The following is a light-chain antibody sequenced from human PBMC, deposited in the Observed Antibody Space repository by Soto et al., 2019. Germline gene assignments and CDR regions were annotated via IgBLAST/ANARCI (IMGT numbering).Light chain of an antibody. Sequence: EIVLTQSPATLSLSPGESATLSCRASQNIDISLGWYRQNPGQAPRLLIYHISNRATGIPARFSGSGSGTDFTLTITNLEPEDFAVYYCQHRSNWPGTWTFGQGTRVEMK. CDR2: HIS. CDR1: QNIDIS. V-gene: IGKV3-11*01. CDR3: QHRSNWPGTWT. J-gene: IGKJ1*01.